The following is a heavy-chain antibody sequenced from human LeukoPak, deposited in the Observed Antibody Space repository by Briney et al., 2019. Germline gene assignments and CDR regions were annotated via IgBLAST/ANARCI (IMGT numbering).Heavy chain of an antibody. D-gene: IGHD6-19*01. CDR1: GVSISRDIKW. V-gene: IGHV4-61*01. CDR2: IYHSGST. Sequence: KPSETLSLTCTVSGVSISRDIKWWTWVRQPPGKGLEWIGYIYHSGSTNYNPSLKSRVTMSVDTSKNQFSLKLSSVTAADTAIYYCANYQYSRGLTNGYFDYWGQGTLVTVSS. CDR3: ANYQYSRGLTNGYFDY. J-gene: IGHJ4*02.